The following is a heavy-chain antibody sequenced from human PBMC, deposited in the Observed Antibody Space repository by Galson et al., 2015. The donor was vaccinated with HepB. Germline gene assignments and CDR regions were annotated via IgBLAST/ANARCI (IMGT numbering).Heavy chain of an antibody. Sequence: SLRLSCAASGFTFSSYSMNWVRQAPGKGLEWVSSISSSSSYIYYADSVKGRFTISRDNAKNSLYLQMNSLRAEDTAVYYCARDHREQLVLRVAFDIWGQGTMVTVSS. CDR1: GFTFSSYS. D-gene: IGHD6-13*01. V-gene: IGHV3-21*01. CDR3: ARDHREQLVLRVAFDI. CDR2: ISSSSSYI. J-gene: IGHJ3*02.